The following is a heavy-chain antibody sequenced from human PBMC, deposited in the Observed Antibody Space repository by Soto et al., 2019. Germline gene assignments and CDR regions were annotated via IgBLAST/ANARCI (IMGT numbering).Heavy chain of an antibody. CDR2: ISSSSSYI. D-gene: IGHD6-19*01. CDR3: ARDRRGIAVAGTYDY. J-gene: IGHJ4*02. Sequence: ESGGGLVKPGGSLRLSCAASGFTFSSYSMNWVRQAPGKGLEWVSSISSSSSYIYYADSVKGRFTISRDNAKNSLYLQMNSLRAEDTAVYYCARDRRGIAVAGTYDYWGQGTLVTVSS. CDR1: GFTFSSYS. V-gene: IGHV3-21*01.